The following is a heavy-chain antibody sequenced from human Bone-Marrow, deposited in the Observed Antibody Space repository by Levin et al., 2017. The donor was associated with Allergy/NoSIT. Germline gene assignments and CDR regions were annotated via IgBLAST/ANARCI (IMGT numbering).Heavy chain of an antibody. J-gene: IGHJ3*02. V-gene: IGHV4-31*03. CDR2: IYYSGST. D-gene: IGHD2-15*01. CDR1: GGSISSGGYY. Sequence: SETLSLTCTVSGGSISSGGYYWSWIRQHPGKGLEWIGYIYYSGSTYYNPSLKSRVTISVDTSKNQFSLKLSSVTAADTAVYYCARARIVVVVAATRSFGGYDAFDIWGQGTMVTVSS. CDR3: ARARIVVVVAATRSFGGYDAFDI.